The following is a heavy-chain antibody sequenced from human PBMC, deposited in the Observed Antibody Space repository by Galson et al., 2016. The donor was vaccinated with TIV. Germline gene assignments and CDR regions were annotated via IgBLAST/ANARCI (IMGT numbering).Heavy chain of an antibody. V-gene: IGHV1-18*01. CDR2: ISTYNVNT. D-gene: IGHD3-22*01. CDR3: ARDNRLDDSSAYRIPFDY. CDR1: GYTFTSYG. Sequence: SVKVSCKASGYTFTSYGISWVRQAPGQGLEWMGWISTYNVNTNYVQKLQGRVTMTTDTSTSKAYSELRSLRSDDTAVYYWARDNRLDDSSAYRIPFDYWGQGTLVTVPS. J-gene: IGHJ4*02.